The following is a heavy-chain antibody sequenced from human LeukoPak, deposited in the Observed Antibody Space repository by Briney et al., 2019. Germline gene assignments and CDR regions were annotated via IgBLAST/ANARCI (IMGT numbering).Heavy chain of an antibody. Sequence: SETLSLTCTVSGGSISSYYWSWIRQPAGKGLEWIGRIYTSGSTNYNPFLKSRVTMSVDTSKNQFSLKLSSVTAADTAVYYCARSEDFWSVPGAFDIWGQGTMVTVSS. D-gene: IGHD3-3*01. CDR2: IYTSGST. CDR1: GGSISSYY. CDR3: ARSEDFWSVPGAFDI. V-gene: IGHV4-4*07. J-gene: IGHJ3*02.